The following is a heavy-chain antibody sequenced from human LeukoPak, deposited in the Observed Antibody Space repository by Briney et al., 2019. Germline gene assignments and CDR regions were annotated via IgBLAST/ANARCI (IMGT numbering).Heavy chain of an antibody. J-gene: IGHJ4*02. V-gene: IGHV1-18*01. CDR2: ISCYNGDT. D-gene: IGHD6-19*01. Sequence: ASVKVSCKASGYIFNKYGVSWVRQAPGQGLEWLAWISCYNGDTNYAQKFQGRVTVTTDTSTSTVFMELRNLNTDDTAVYYCAGDPSNTSGRYFFDYWGQGTLVTVSS. CDR3: AGDPSNTSGRYFFDY. CDR1: GYIFNKYG.